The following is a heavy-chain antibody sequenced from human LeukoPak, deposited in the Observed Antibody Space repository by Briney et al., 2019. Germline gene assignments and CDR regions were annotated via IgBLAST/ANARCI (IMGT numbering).Heavy chain of an antibody. CDR3: ARDRGYCSSTSCYPDPYFDY. D-gene: IGHD2-2*01. Sequence: WGSLRLSCAASGFTFSNYWMNWVRQVPGKGLEWVSYISSSSSTIYYADSVKGRFTISRDNAKNSLYLQMNSLRSDDTAVYYCARDRGYCSSTSCYPDPYFDYWGQGTLVTVSS. V-gene: IGHV3-48*01. CDR2: ISSSSSTI. CDR1: GFTFSNYW. J-gene: IGHJ4*02.